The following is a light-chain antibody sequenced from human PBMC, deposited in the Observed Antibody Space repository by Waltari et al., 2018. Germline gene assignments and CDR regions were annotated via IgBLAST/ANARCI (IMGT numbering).Light chain of an antibody. Sequence: EVVLTQSPATLSLSPGESATLSCRARHRVSVYLTWYQQKPGQAPRLLIYDASERATGVPARFSGSGSGTDFTLTISSLEPEDFAVYYCQQRTDRPAVTFGQGTRVEMK. CDR2: DAS. J-gene: IGKJ1*01. CDR3: QQRTDRPAVT. V-gene: IGKV3-11*01. CDR1: HRVSVY.